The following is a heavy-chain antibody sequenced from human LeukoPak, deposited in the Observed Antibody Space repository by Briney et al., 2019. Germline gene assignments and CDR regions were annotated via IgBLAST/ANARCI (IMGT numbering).Heavy chain of an antibody. V-gene: IGHV3-21*04. CDR1: GFTFSSYS. D-gene: IGHD3-9*01. CDR2: ISSSSSYI. CDR3: ARVDILTGYYMGGVAFDI. Sequence: GGSLRLSCAASGFTFSSYSMNWVRQAPGKGLEWVSSISSSSSYIYYADSVKGRFTISRDNARNSLYLQMNSLRAEDTAVYYCARVDILTGYYMGGVAFDIWGQGTMVTVSS. J-gene: IGHJ3*02.